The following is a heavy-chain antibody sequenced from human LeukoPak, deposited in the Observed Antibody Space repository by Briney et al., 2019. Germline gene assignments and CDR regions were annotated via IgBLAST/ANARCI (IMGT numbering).Heavy chain of an antibody. V-gene: IGHV1-2*04. CDR3: ARSRITMIVVAHYYGMDV. J-gene: IGHJ6*02. CDR2: INPNSGGT. D-gene: IGHD3-22*01. CDR1: GYTFTGYY. Sequence: KVSCKASGYTFTGYYMHWVRQAPGQGLEWMGWINPNSGGTNYAQKFQGWVTMTRDTSISTAYMELSRLRSDDTAVYYCARSRITMIVVAHYYGMDVWGQGTTVTVSS.